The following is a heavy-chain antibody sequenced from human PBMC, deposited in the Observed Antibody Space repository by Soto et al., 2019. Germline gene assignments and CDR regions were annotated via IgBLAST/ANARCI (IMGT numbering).Heavy chain of an antibody. J-gene: IGHJ6*02. Sequence: SETLSLTCGVYGGSFSGYYWSWIRQPPGKGLEWIGEINHSGSTDYNPSLKSRVIILVDTSKNQFSLKLSSVTAADTAVYYCVRARREGYKFYYYFGMDVWGQGTTVTVSS. V-gene: IGHV4-34*01. CDR1: GGSFSGYY. CDR2: INHSGST. D-gene: IGHD5-12*01. CDR3: VRARREGYKFYYYFGMDV.